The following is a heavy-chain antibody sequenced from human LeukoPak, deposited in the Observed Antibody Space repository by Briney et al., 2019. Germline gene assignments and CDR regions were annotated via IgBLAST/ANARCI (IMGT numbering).Heavy chain of an antibody. CDR1: GFTFSSYG. V-gene: IGHV3-33*08. J-gene: IGHJ4*02. CDR3: ARITTGYSSGWYGDY. Sequence: GGSLRLSCAASGFTFSSYGMHWVRQAPGKGLEWVAVIWYDGSNKYYADSVKGRFTISRDNSKNTLYLQMNSLRAEDTAVYYCARITTGYSSGWYGDYWGQGTLVTVSS. D-gene: IGHD6-19*01. CDR2: IWYDGSNK.